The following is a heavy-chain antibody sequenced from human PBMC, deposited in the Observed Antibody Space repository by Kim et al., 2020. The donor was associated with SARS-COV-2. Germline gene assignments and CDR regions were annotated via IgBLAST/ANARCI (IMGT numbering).Heavy chain of an antibody. CDR3: ITPFRGN. CDR2: VRSKSAGGTS. D-gene: IGHD2-15*01. Sequence: GGSLRLSCAASGLDLIEAWVSWVRQAPGKGLEWIGRVRSKSAGGTSDYAASVRGRFTVSRDESKNTVYLQMNSLRIEDTGLYFCITPFRGNWGQGTRVTV. CDR1: GLDLIEAW. V-gene: IGHV3-15*01. J-gene: IGHJ4*02.